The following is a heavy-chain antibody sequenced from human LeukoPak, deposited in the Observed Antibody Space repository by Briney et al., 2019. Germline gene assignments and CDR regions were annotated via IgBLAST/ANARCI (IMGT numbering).Heavy chain of an antibody. Sequence: SETLSLTCTVSGGSISNYYWSWLRQPPGKGLEWIGYIYFSGTTNINPSLKSRVTISVDMSKNQFSLKLSSVTAADTAVYYCARGEQWLVYAFDIWGQGTMVTVSS. V-gene: IGHV4-59*01. D-gene: IGHD6-19*01. CDR1: GGSISNYY. CDR3: ARGEQWLVYAFDI. CDR2: IYFSGTT. J-gene: IGHJ3*02.